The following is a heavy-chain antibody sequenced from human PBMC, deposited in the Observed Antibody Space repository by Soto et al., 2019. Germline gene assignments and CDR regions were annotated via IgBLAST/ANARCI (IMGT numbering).Heavy chain of an antibody. D-gene: IGHD3-22*01. CDR1: GYTFTSYY. Sequence: ASVKVSCKASGYTFTSYYMHWVRQAPGQGLEWMGIINPSGGSTIRQKFQGRVTMTRDTSTSTVYMELSSLRSEDTAVYYCAREPFGITMIVVAPGAFDIWGQGTMVTVSS. V-gene: IGHV1-46*01. CDR3: AREPFGITMIVVAPGAFDI. CDR2: INPSGGST. J-gene: IGHJ3*02.